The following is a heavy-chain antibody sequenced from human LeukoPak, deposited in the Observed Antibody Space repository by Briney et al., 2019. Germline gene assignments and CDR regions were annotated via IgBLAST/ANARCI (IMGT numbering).Heavy chain of an antibody. D-gene: IGHD3-10*01. V-gene: IGHV3-23*01. Sequence: PGGSLRLSCAASGFTFSSYGMSWVRQAPGKGLEWVSAISGSGGSTYYADSVKGRFTISRDNSKNTLYLQMNSLRAEDTAVYYCAKRGNYYGSGSYFQPLHYYYMDVWGKGTTVTISS. CDR3: AKRGNYYGSGSYFQPLHYYYMDV. J-gene: IGHJ6*03. CDR2: ISGSGGST. CDR1: GFTFSSYG.